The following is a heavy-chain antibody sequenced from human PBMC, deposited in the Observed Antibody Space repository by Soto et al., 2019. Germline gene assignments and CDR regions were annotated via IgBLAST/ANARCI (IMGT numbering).Heavy chain of an antibody. Sequence: QVQLVQSGAEVKTPGSSVKVSCKASGGTLSDYAISWVRQAPGQGLERMGGIMPTVDSANYAQNFQGRLTMSVDELTSTANLELSSLRSDDTAVYYCPVAAVREIMAQESSGMAVWGQGTTVIVSS. CDR3: PVAAVREIMAQESSGMAV. J-gene: IGHJ6*02. CDR2: IMPTVDSA. V-gene: IGHV1-69*01. CDR1: GGTLSDYA. D-gene: IGHD3-10*01.